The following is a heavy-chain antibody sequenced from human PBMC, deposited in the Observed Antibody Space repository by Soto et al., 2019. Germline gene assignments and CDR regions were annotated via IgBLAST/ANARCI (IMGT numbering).Heavy chain of an antibody. J-gene: IGHJ6*02. CDR3: ARGNHFNYAGLDV. D-gene: IGHD3-16*01. V-gene: IGHV1-8*01. CDR2: MNAKSGDT. Sequence: ASVKVSCKASGYTFSDFDINWLRQAAGQGPEWMGWMNAKSGDTFSAQRLQGKFNMTWDTSLSTAYMEVGSLTSDDAAIYYCARGNHFNYAGLDVWGQGTTVTVSS. CDR1: GYTFSDFD.